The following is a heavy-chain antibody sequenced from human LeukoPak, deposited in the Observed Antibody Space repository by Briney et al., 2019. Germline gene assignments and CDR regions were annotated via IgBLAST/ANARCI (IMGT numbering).Heavy chain of an antibody. D-gene: IGHD1-26*01. J-gene: IGHJ5*02. V-gene: IGHV3-15*01. CDR2: VKGKTDGGTT. Sequence: KPGGSLRLSCAASGFSFSGAWMSWVRQAPGKGLEWVGRVKGKTDGGTTDYAAPVRGRFTISRDDSKNTLYLQMNSLKIEDTAVYYRSTANKGYFSWGQGTLVTVSS. CDR3: STANKGYFS. CDR1: GFSFSGAW.